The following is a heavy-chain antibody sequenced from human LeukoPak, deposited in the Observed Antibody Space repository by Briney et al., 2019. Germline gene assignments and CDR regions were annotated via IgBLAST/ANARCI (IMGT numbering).Heavy chain of an antibody. V-gene: IGHV4-31*03. CDR3: AREAAFGDSSGLYYFDY. D-gene: IGHD3-22*01. J-gene: IGHJ4*02. CDR2: IYYSRST. CDR1: GGSISSGGYY. Sequence: SETLSLTCTVSGGSISSGGYYWSWIRQHPGKGLEWIGYIYYSRSTYYNPSLKSRVTISVDTSKNQFSLKLSSVTAADTAVYYCAREAAFGDSSGLYYFDYWGQGTLVTVSS.